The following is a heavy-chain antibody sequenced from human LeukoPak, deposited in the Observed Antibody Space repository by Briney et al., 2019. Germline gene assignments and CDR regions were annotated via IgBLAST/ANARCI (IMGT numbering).Heavy chain of an antibody. CDR3: AKDRGGGQWLALDF. V-gene: IGHV3-23*01. CDR2: ISVNGDDT. CDR1: GFTFSTYA. D-gene: IGHD6-19*01. Sequence: GGSLRLSCAASGFTFSTYAMNWVRQAPGKGLEWVSAISVNGDDTYYAASVRGRFTISRDNSKTTLYLQMNSLRAEDTAVYYCAKDRGGGQWLALDFWGQGTQVTVSS. J-gene: IGHJ4*02.